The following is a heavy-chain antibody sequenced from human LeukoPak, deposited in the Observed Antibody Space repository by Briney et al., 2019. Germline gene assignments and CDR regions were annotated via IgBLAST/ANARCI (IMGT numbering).Heavy chain of an antibody. CDR3: ARVLSYYDRSGYYEYYFDS. D-gene: IGHD3-22*01. CDR1: GGSITSDY. V-gene: IGHV4-59*01. Sequence: PSETLSLTRSVSGGSITSDYWSWIRQPPGKGLEWIGYIYYSGSTNYNPSLQSRVTISVDTSKNQFSLNLTSVTAADTAVYYCARVLSYYDRSGYYEYYFDSWGQGALVTVSS. J-gene: IGHJ4*02. CDR2: IYYSGST.